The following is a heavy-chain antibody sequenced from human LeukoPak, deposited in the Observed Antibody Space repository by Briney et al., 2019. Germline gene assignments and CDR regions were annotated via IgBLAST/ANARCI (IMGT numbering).Heavy chain of an antibody. CDR3: ASERDDYGDYAWDY. V-gene: IGHV3-7*01. D-gene: IGHD4-17*01. Sequence: GGSLRLSCAVSGFTFSSCWMSWVRQAPGKGLEWVANIKQDGSEKYYVDSVKGRFTISRDNAKNSLYLQMNSLRAEDTAVYYCASERDDYGDYAWDYWGQGTLVTVSS. J-gene: IGHJ4*02. CDR1: GFTFSSCW. CDR2: IKQDGSEK.